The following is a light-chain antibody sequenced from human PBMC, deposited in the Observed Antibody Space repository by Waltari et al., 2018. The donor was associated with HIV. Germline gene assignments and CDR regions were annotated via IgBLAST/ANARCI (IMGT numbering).Light chain of an antibody. CDR2: KDS. V-gene: IGLV3-25*03. CDR1: ALPKQY. CDR3: ESADSSLWV. J-gene: IGLJ3*02. Sequence: SYELTQPPSVSVSPGQTARITCSGDALPKQYAYWYQQKAGQAPVLVIYKDSERPSGIPERFSGSSSGTTVTLTISGVQAEDEVDYYCESADSSLWVFGGGTKLTVL.